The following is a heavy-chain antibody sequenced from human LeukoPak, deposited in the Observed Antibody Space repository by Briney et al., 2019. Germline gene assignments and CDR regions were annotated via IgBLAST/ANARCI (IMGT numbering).Heavy chain of an antibody. D-gene: IGHD3-10*01. V-gene: IGHV3-30*02. CDR1: GFTFSSYG. CDR3: AKEGISAPVPYYYYYMDV. J-gene: IGHJ6*03. CDR2: IWYGGSNK. Sequence: GGSLRLSRAASGFTFSSYGMHWVRQAPGKGLEWVAVIWYGGSNKYYADSVKGRFTISRDNSKNTLYLQMNSLRAEDTAVYYCAKEGISAPVPYYYYYMDVWGKGTTVTVSS.